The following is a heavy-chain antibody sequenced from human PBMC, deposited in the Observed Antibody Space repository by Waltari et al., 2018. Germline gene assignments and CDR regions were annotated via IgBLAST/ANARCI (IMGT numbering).Heavy chain of an antibody. V-gene: IGHV4-31*03. CDR3: AGGDPHSSSPYFDY. D-gene: IGHD6-6*01. CDR2: IYYRGST. CDR1: GGSISSGGYY. J-gene: IGHJ4*02. Sequence: QVQLQESGPGLVKPSQTLSLTCTVSGGSISSGGYYWSWIRQHPGKGLEWIGYIYYRGSTYYKPSLKSRVTVSVDTSKTQFSRKLSSVTAADTAVYYCAGGDPHSSSPYFDYWGQGTLVTVSS.